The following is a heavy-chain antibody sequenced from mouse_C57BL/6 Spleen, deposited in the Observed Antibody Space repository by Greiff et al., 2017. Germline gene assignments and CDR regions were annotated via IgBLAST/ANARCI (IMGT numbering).Heavy chain of an antibody. V-gene: IGHV14-2*01. CDR2: IDPEDGET. Sequence: EVQRVESGAELVKPGASVQLSCTASGFNIKDYYMHWVKQRTEQGLEWIGRIDPEDGETKYAPKFQGKATITADTSSNTAYLQLSSLTSEDTAVYYCARLNWDVAYWGQGTLVTVSA. D-gene: IGHD4-1*01. CDR3: ARLNWDVAY. CDR1: GFNIKDYY. J-gene: IGHJ3*01.